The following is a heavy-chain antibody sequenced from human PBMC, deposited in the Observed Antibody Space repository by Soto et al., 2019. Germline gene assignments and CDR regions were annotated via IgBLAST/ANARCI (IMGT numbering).Heavy chain of an antibody. Sequence: SETLSLTCTVSGGSISSHSWSWIRQPAGKGLEWIGHIYPSGSTSYNPSFRSRVTMSLDTTSNQIFLNLTSVTAADTAVFYCVRGRSYNVYDFWGPGTLVTVSS. CDR1: GGSISSHS. D-gene: IGHD5-12*01. J-gene: IGHJ4*02. V-gene: IGHV4-4*07. CDR3: VRGRSYNVYDF. CDR2: IYPSGST.